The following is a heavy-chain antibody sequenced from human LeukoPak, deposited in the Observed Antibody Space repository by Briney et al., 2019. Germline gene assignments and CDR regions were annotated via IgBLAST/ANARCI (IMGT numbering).Heavy chain of an antibody. CDR2: ICYSGST. J-gene: IGHJ3*02. CDR3: AANLDIAAAAHDAFDI. D-gene: IGHD6-13*01. CDR1: GGSISSGGYY. Sequence: SETLSLTCTVSGGSISSGGYYWSWIRQPPGKGLEWIGYICYSGSTNYNPSLKSRVTISVDTSKNQFSLKLSSVTAADTAVYYCAANLDIAAAAHDAFDIWGQGTMVTVSS. V-gene: IGHV4-61*08.